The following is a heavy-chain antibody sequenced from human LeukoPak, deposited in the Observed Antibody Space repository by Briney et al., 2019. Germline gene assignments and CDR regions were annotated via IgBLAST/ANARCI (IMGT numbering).Heavy chain of an antibody. V-gene: IGHV3-30*04. D-gene: IGHD2-2*03. CDR1: GFTFSSYA. CDR3: ARVDDLDAFDM. Sequence: GGSLRLSCAASGFTFSSYAMHWVRQTPGKGLEWVAVISDDGSNKYYADSVKGRFTISRDNSKNTLYLQMNSLRAEDTAVYYCARVDDLDAFDMWGQGTMVTVSS. J-gene: IGHJ3*02. CDR2: ISDDGSNK.